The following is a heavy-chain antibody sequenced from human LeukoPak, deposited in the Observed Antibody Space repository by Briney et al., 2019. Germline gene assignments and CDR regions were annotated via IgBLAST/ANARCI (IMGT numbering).Heavy chain of an antibody. V-gene: IGHV4-59*01. CDR3: ARDKGVFPGDYYYGMDV. CDR2: IYYSGST. Sequence: SETLSLTCTVSGGPISSYYWSWIRQPPGKGLEWIGYIYYSGSTNYNPSLKSRVTISVDTSKNQFSLKLSSVTAADTAVYYCARDKGVFPGDYYYGMDVWGQGTTVTVSS. CDR1: GGPISSYY. J-gene: IGHJ6*02. D-gene: IGHD3-10*01.